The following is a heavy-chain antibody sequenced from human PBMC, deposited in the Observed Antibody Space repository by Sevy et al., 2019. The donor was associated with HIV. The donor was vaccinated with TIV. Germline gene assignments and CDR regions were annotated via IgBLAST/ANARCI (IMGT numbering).Heavy chain of an antibody. J-gene: IGHJ4*02. V-gene: IGHV1-8*01. CDR3: ARNRAHDY. Sequence: ASVKVSCKDSEYTFTTYDINWVRQAPGQGLEWMGWMNPNTGNTGYAQKFQGRVTMTRDTSTSTAYMELSSLTSEDTAMDYCARNRAHDYWGQGTLVTVSS. CDR2: MNPNTGNT. CDR1: EYTFTTYD.